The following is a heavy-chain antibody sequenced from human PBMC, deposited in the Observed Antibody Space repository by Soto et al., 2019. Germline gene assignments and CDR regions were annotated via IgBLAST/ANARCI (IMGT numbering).Heavy chain of an antibody. Sequence: QVQLMQSGAEVKKPGSSVKVSCKASGGTFTSYAISWVRQAPRQGLEWMGGITPIFGTANYAQKFQGRVTMTADGSTSTAYMELSSLRSEDTAVYYCARRRFSGTYYFDYWGQGTLVTVSS. CDR3: ARRRFSGTYYFDY. CDR2: ITPIFGTA. CDR1: GGTFTSYA. D-gene: IGHD1-26*01. V-gene: IGHV1-69*01. J-gene: IGHJ4*02.